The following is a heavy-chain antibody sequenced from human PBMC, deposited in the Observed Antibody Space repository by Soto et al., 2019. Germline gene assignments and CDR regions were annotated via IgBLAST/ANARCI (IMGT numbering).Heavy chain of an antibody. J-gene: IGHJ4*02. CDR2: TYYRSKWYN. Sequence: SQTLSLTCAISGYSVSINSAALNWIRDSPSRVLEWLGMTYYRSKWYNDYAVSVKSRITINPDTSKNQFSLQLNSVTPEDTAVYYCARVYSSGWTFDYWGQGTLVTVSS. CDR1: GYSVSINSAA. D-gene: IGHD6-19*01. V-gene: IGHV6-1*01. CDR3: ARVYSSGWTFDY.